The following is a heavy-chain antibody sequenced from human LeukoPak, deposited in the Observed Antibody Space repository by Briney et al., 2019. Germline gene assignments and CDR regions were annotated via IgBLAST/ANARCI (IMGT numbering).Heavy chain of an antibody. CDR2: ISGSSSTI. Sequence: PGGSLRLSCAASGFTFSSYSMNWVRQAPGKGLEWGSYISGSSSTIYYADSVKGRFTISRDNGKNTLYLQMNSLRAEDTAVYYCARGSTYYDSSGQVPFDYWGQGTLVTVS. D-gene: IGHD3-22*01. J-gene: IGHJ4*02. CDR3: ARGSTYYDSSGQVPFDY. CDR1: GFTFSSYS. V-gene: IGHV3-48*01.